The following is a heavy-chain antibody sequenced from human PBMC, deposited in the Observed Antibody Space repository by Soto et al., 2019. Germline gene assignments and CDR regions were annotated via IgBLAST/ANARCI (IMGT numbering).Heavy chain of an antibody. CDR1: GFTFSSFE. Sequence: QPGGSVRLSCAASGFTFSSFEMNWVRQAPGKGLEWLSYISSSADTIYYADSVRGRFTTSRDNAKNSLSLQMNSLRGEDTAIYYCARGPGYSTGWYSDYWGQGTLVTVSS. CDR3: ARGPGYSTGWYSDY. CDR2: ISSSADTI. V-gene: IGHV3-48*03. D-gene: IGHD6-19*01. J-gene: IGHJ4*02.